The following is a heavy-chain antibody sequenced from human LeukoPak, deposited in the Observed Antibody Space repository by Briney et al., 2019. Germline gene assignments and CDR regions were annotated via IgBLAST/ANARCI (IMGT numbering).Heavy chain of an antibody. CDR3: ARENGGSWYAWLNYYYGMDV. J-gene: IGHJ6*02. V-gene: IGHV1-69*06. Sequence: SVKVSCKASGGTFSSYAISWVRQAPGQGLEWMGGIIPIFGTANYAQKFQGRVTITADKSTSTAYMELSSLRSEDTAVYYCARENGGSWYAWLNYYYGMDVWGQGTTVTVSS. CDR1: GGTFSSYA. CDR2: IIPIFGTA. D-gene: IGHD6-13*01.